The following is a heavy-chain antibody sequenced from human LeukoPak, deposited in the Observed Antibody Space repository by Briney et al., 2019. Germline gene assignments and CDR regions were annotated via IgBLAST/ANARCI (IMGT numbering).Heavy chain of an antibody. Sequence: ASVKVSCKASGYTFTGYYMHWVRQAPGQGLEWMGWINPNRGGTNYAQKFQGRVTMTRDTSISTAYMELSRLRSDDTAVYYCAPWYSGSWFDYWGQGTLVTVSS. CDR3: APWYSGSWFDY. CDR2: INPNRGGT. J-gene: IGHJ4*02. V-gene: IGHV1-2*02. D-gene: IGHD1-26*01. CDR1: GYTFTGYY.